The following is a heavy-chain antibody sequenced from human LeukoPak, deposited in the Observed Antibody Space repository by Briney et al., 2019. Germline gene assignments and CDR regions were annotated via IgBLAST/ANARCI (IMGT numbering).Heavy chain of an antibody. CDR1: GFSFSSYG. V-gene: IGHV3-23*01. Sequence: PGGSLRLSCAASGFSFSSYGMHWVRQAPGKGLEWVSAISGSGGTTYYADSVKGRFTISRDNSKNTLFLQMNSLRAEDTAVYYCAKDIPGWVWFGEWGQGPLVTVSS. D-gene: IGHD3-10*01. CDR2: ISGSGGTT. CDR3: AKDIPGWVWFGE. J-gene: IGHJ4*02.